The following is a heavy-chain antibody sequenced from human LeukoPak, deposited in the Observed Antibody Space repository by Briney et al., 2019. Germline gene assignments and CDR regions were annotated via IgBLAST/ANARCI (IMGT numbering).Heavy chain of an antibody. V-gene: IGHV1-18*01. CDR1: GYTFTSYG. Sequence: ASVKVSCKASGYTFTSYGISWVRQAPGQGLEWMVWISAYNGNTNYAQKLQGRVTMTTDTSTSTAYMELRSLRSDDTAVYYCARDRAHCSGGSCYSPNWFDPWGQGTLVTVSS. CDR2: ISAYNGNT. CDR3: ARDRAHCSGGSCYSPNWFDP. D-gene: IGHD2-15*01. J-gene: IGHJ5*02.